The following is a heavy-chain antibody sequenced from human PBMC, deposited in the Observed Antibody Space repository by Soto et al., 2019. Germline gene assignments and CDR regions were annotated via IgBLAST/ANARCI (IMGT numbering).Heavy chain of an antibody. CDR2: ISWNSGAI. CDR3: AKSRAYYGSGGFDF. J-gene: IGHJ4*02. Sequence: EVQLVESGGGLVQPGRSLRLSCAASGFTFDDYAMQWVRQAPGKGLEWVSGISWNSGAIGYADSVKGRFTISRDNAKNSLYLQMNSLRAEDTALYYCAKSRAYYGSGGFDFWGQGTPVTVSS. V-gene: IGHV3-9*01. D-gene: IGHD3-10*01. CDR1: GFTFDDYA.